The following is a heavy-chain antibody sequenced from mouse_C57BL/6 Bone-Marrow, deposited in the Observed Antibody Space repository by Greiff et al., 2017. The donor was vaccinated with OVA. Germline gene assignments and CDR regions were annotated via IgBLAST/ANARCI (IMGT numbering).Heavy chain of an antibody. CDR2: IDPETGGT. D-gene: IGHD2-4*01. Sequence: VQLQQSGAELVRPGASVTLSCKASGYTFTDYEMHWVKQTPVHGLEWIGAIDPETGGTAYNQKFKGKAILTADKSSSTAYMELRSLTSEDSAVYYYTRGDYDVGYFDYWGQGTTLTVSS. CDR3: TRGDYDVGYFDY. V-gene: IGHV1-15*01. CDR1: GYTFTDYE. J-gene: IGHJ2*01.